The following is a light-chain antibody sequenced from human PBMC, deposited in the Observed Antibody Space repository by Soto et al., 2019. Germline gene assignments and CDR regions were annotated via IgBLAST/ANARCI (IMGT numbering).Light chain of an antibody. Sequence: EIGITLSPATLSVTPGERATLSCRASQSVSRNLAWYQQKPGQAPRLLMYDASTSATGTPARFSGSGTGTKFTLSISSLQPEDFAVYSCQQYNNWPITFGQGTLLEI. CDR3: QQYNNWPIT. J-gene: IGKJ5*01. CDR1: QSVSRN. V-gene: IGKV3D-15*01. CDR2: DAS.